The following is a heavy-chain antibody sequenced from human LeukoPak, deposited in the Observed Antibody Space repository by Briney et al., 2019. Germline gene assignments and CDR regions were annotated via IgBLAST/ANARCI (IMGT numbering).Heavy chain of an antibody. CDR1: GYTFTRYD. V-gene: IGHV1-8*03. CDR2: MNTKSGNT. J-gene: IGHJ4*02. Sequence: GASVKVSCKASGYTFTRYDINWVRQAPGHGLEWMGWMNTKSGNTGHAQKFQGRVTITRDTSISTVYMELSSLRSEDTALYFCARVDGSPDYWGQGTLVTVSS. CDR3: ARVDGSPDY. D-gene: IGHD2-15*01.